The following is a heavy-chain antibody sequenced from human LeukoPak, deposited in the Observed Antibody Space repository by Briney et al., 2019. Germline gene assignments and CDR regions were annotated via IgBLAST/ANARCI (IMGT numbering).Heavy chain of an antibody. D-gene: IGHD6-13*01. CDR3: ARVDVGSSSWEALDY. CDR2: INHSGST. J-gene: IGHJ4*02. Sequence: PSETLSLTCAVYGGSFSGYYWSWIRQPPGKGLEWIGEINHSGSTNYNPSLKSRVTISVDMSKNQFSLKLSSVTASDTAVYYCARVDVGSSSWEALDYWGQGTLVTVSS. CDR1: GGSFSGYY. V-gene: IGHV4-34*01.